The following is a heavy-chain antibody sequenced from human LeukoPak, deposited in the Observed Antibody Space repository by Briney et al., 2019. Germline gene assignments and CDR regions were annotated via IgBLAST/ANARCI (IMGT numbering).Heavy chain of an antibody. CDR1: GFTFSDYA. CDR3: ARGAPPDY. Sequence: HAGGSLRLSCAASGFTFSDYAMYWVRQAPGKGLEWVAAISYDGSNKYYADSVKGRFTISRGNSKNTLYLQMNSLKTEDTAVYYCARGAPPDYWGQGTLVTVSS. J-gene: IGHJ4*02. V-gene: IGHV3-30-3*01. CDR2: ISYDGSNK.